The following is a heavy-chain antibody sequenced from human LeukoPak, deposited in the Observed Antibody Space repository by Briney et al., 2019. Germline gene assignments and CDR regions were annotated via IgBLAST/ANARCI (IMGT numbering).Heavy chain of an antibody. J-gene: IGHJ6*04. CDR3: ARGLYYGSGSYFDELYYYYYYGMDV. Sequence: SDTLSLTCTVSGGSLSSYSWSWLRQPPAKGLEGIGYIYYSGCTNYNPSLKSRVTISVDTSKNQFSLKLSSVTAADTAVYYCARGLYYGSGSYFDELYYYYYYGMDVWGKGTTVTVSS. D-gene: IGHD3-10*01. V-gene: IGHV4-59*07. CDR2: IYYSGCT. CDR1: GGSLSSYS.